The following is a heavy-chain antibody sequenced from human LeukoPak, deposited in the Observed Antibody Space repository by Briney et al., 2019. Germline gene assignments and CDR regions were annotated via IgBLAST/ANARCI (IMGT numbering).Heavy chain of an antibody. V-gene: IGHV3-30*18. J-gene: IGHJ4*02. CDR3: ANLEEQLEDFDY. D-gene: IGHD1-1*01. CDR1: GFTVSSYG. CDR2: ISYDGSNK. Sequence: GRSLRLSCAASGFTVSSYGMHWVRQAPGKGLEWVAVISYDGSNKYYADSVKGRFTISRDNSKNTLYLQMNSLRAEDTAVYYCANLEEQLEDFDYWGQGTLVTVSS.